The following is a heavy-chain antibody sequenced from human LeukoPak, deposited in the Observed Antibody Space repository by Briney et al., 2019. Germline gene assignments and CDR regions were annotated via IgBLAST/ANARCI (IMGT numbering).Heavy chain of an antibody. Sequence: SGGSLRLSCAASGFTFSSYAMNWVRQAPGKGLEWVSALSGSGGSTYYADSVKGRFTISRDNAKNTMYLQMSSLRADDSAVYYCGRGGLTGQMAAFDYWGRGALVTVST. D-gene: IGHD3-9*01. CDR1: GFTFSSYA. J-gene: IGHJ4*02. CDR3: GRGGLTGQMAAFDY. V-gene: IGHV3-23*01. CDR2: LSGSGGST.